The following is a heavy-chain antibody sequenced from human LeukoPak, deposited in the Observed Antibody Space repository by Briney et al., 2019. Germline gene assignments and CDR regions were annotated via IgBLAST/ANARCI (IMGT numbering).Heavy chain of an antibody. D-gene: IGHD5-24*01. CDR1: GGTFSSYA. CDR3: ARTARRDGYKPLDY. Sequence: SVKVSCKASGGTFSSYAISWVRQAPGQGLEWMGRIIPILGIANYAQKFQGRVTITADKSTSTAYMELSSLRSEDTAVYYCARTARRDGYKPLDYWGQGTLVTVSS. CDR2: IIPILGIA. J-gene: IGHJ4*02. V-gene: IGHV1-69*04.